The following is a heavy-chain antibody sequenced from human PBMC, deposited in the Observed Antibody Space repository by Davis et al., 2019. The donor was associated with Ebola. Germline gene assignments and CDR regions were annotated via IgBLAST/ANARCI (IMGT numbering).Heavy chain of an antibody. CDR2: IYSGGST. CDR1: GLTVSSNY. Sequence: PGGSLRLSCAVSGLTVSSNYMSWVRQAPGKGLEWVSVIYSGGSTYYADSVKGRFTIYRDNSENTLYLQMNSLRAEDTAVYYCVRNPHSSSWYSGWGQGILVTVSS. CDR3: VRNPHSSSWYSG. J-gene: IGHJ4*02. D-gene: IGHD6-13*01. V-gene: IGHV3-53*01.